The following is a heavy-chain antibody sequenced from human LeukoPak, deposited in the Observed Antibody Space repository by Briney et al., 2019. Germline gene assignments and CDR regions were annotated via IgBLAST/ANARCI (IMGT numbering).Heavy chain of an antibody. CDR3: ARGNLCSGSWAYYFDY. CDR2: INPSGGST. J-gene: IGHJ4*02. Sequence: ASVKVSCKASGYTFTSYYRHWVRPAPGQGLEWMGIINPSGGSTSYAQKFQGRVTMTSDTSTSTVYMVLSSLRSVDTAVYFCARGNLCSGSWAYYFDYWGQGTLVTVSS. CDR1: GYTFTSYY. V-gene: IGHV1-46*01. D-gene: IGHD1-26*01.